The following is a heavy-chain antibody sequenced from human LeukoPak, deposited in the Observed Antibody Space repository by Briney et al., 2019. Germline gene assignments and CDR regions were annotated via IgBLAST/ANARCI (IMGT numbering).Heavy chain of an antibody. CDR2: ISYDGSKK. Sequence: PGGSLRLSCAASGFTLSSYAMHWVRQAPGKGLEWVAIISYDGSKKYYADSVKGRFTISRDNSKNTLYVQMNSLRAEDTAVYYCAKGNYYDSSAYNWFDPWGQGTLVTVSS. V-gene: IGHV3-30*04. CDR1: GFTLSSYA. CDR3: AKGNYYDSSAYNWFDP. D-gene: IGHD3-22*01. J-gene: IGHJ5*02.